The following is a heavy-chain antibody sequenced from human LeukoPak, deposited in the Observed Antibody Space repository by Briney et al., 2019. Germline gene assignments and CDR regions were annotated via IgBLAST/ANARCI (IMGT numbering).Heavy chain of an antibody. CDR3: ARKGGSSSWYGEGGMDV. Sequence: SQTLSLTCTVSGGSISSGGYYWSWIRQHPGKGLEWIGYIYYSGSTYYNPSLKSRVTISVDTSKNHFSLKLSSVTPADTAVYYCARKGGSSSWYGEGGMDVWGQGTTVTVSS. J-gene: IGHJ6*02. V-gene: IGHV4-31*03. D-gene: IGHD6-13*01. CDR1: GGSISSGGYY. CDR2: IYYSGST.